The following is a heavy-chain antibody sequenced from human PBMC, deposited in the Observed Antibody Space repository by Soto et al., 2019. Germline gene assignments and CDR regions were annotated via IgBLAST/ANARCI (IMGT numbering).Heavy chain of an antibody. CDR3: TSFRHAVAGTENFDY. Sequence: GGLERLSYATAGVTCGDSTVHWVRRASGKGLEWVGRIRSKANSYTAEYAASVKGKFTISRDDTKNTAYLQMNSLKTEDTAVYFCTSFRHAVAGTENFDYWGQGTLVTVSS. D-gene: IGHD6-19*01. V-gene: IGHV3-73*01. CDR1: GVTCGDST. J-gene: IGHJ4*02. CDR2: IRSKANSYTA.